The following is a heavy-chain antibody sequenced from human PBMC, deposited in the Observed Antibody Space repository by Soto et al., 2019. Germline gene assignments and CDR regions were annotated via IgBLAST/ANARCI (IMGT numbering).Heavy chain of an antibody. J-gene: IGHJ4*02. CDR3: ARCGGGDCSVFDY. CDR1: GGSVSSGSYY. V-gene: IGHV4-61*01. CDR2: IYYSGST. Sequence: ETLSLTCTVSGGSVSSGSYYWSWIRQPPGKGLEWIGYIYYSGSTNYNPPLKSRVTISVDTSKNQFSLKLSSVTAADTAVYYCARCGGGDCSVFDYWGQGTLVTVSS. D-gene: IGHD2-21*02.